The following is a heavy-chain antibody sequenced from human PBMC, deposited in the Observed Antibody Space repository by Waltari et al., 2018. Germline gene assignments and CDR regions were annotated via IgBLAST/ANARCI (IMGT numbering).Heavy chain of an antibody. Sequence: QVQLVQSGAEVKKPGASVKVSCKASGYTFTSYAMHWVRQAPGQRLEWMGWINAGNGNTKYSQKFQGRVTITRDTSASTAYMELSSLRSEDTAVYYCAREEGQLERRDGGFDIWGQGTMVTVSS. CDR3: AREEGQLERRDGGFDI. CDR2: INAGNGNT. D-gene: IGHD1-1*01. CDR1: GYTFTSYA. V-gene: IGHV1-3*01. J-gene: IGHJ3*02.